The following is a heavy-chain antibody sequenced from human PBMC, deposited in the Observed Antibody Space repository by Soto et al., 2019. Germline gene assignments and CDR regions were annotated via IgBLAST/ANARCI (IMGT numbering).Heavy chain of an antibody. J-gene: IGHJ4*02. Sequence: QVQLQQWGAGLLKPSETLSLTCAVYGGSFSGYYWSWIRQPPGKGLEWIGEINHSGSTNYNPSLKSRVTISVDTSKNQFSLKLSSVTAADTAVYYCARMGGGISLDYLGQGTLVTVSS. CDR2: INHSGST. CDR1: GGSFSGYY. CDR3: ARMGGGISLDY. V-gene: IGHV4-34*01. D-gene: IGHD3-16*01.